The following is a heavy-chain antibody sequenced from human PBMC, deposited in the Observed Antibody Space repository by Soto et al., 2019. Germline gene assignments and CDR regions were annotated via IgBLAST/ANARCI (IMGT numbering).Heavy chain of an antibody. D-gene: IGHD3-16*01. Sequence: QVQLVESGGGVVQPGRSLRLSCAASGFTFSSYAMHWVRQAPGKGLEWVAVISYDGSNKYYADSVKGRFTISRDNSKNKLFFQMDRLGGEETGGYFCGRERGGGDAFGILGQGTMVTVSS. CDR3: GRERGGGDAFGI. J-gene: IGHJ3*02. V-gene: IGHV3-30*14. CDR1: GFTFSSYA. CDR2: ISYDGSNK.